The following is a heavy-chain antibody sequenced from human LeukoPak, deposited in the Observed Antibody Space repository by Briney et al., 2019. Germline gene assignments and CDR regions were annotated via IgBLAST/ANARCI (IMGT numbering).Heavy chain of an antibody. CDR2: ISAYNGNT. CDR1: GSTFTTYG. CDR3: AGKAYSSSSPLDY. D-gene: IGHD6-6*01. Sequence: ASVKVSCKASGSTFTTYGISWWRKAPGQGFEWLGWISAYNGNTNYAQKLQGRVTMTTDTSTSTAYMELRSLRSDDTAVYYCAGKAYSSSSPLDYWGQGTLVTVSS. J-gene: IGHJ4*02. V-gene: IGHV1-18*01.